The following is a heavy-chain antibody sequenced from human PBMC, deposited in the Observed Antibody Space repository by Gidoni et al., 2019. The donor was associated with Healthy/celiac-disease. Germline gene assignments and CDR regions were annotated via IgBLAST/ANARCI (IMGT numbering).Heavy chain of an antibody. J-gene: IGHJ4*02. CDR2: IYHSGST. V-gene: IGHV4-38-2*02. CDR3: AREMGGPSDRVGTFDY. Sequence: QVQLQESGPGLVKPSETLSLTCAVSGYSISSGYYWGWIRQPPGKGLEWIGSIYHSGSTYYNPSLKSRVTISVDTSKNQFSLKLSSVTAADTAVYYCAREMGGPSDRVGTFDYWGQGTLVTVSS. CDR1: GYSISSGYY. D-gene: IGHD1-26*01.